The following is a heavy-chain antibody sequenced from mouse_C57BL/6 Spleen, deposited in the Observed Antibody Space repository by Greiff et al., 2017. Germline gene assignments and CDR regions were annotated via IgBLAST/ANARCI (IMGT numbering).Heavy chain of an antibody. CDR2: IDPENGDT. CDR1: GFNIKDDY. Sequence: VHVKQSGAELVRPGASVKLSCTASGFNIKDDYMHWVKQRPEQGLEWIGWIDPENGDTEYASKFQGKATITADTSSNTAYLQLSSLTSEDTAVYYCTTRKPYYYAMDYWGQGTSVTVSS. V-gene: IGHV14-4*01. J-gene: IGHJ4*01. CDR3: TTRKPYYYAMDY.